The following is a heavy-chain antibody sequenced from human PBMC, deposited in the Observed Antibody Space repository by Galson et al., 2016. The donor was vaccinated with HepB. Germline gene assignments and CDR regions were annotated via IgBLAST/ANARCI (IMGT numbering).Heavy chain of an antibody. CDR1: GFTFSTNA. CDR2: ISDSGSST. CDR3: APGSIGAPVDY. J-gene: IGHJ4*02. Sequence: SLRLSCAASGFTFSTNAMNWVRQAPGKGLEWVSGISDSGSSTSYADSVKGRFTISRDNSKNTLYLQMNSLRAEDTAVYYCAPGSIGAPVDYWGQGTLVTVSS. V-gene: IGHV3-23*01. D-gene: IGHD3-10*01.